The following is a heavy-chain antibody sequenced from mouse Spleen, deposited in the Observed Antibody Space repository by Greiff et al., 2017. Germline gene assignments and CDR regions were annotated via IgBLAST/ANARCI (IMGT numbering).Heavy chain of an antibody. Sequence: EVKLLESGPGLVKPSQSLSLTCSVPGYSITSGYYWNWIRQFPGNKLEWMGYISYDGSNNYNPSLKNRISITRDTSKNQFFLKLNSVTTEDTATYYCARGKELGDYWGQGTTLTVSS. CDR1: GYSITSGYY. J-gene: IGHJ2*01. V-gene: IGHV3-6*01. CDR3: ARGKELGDY. CDR2: ISYDGSN. D-gene: IGHD4-1*01.